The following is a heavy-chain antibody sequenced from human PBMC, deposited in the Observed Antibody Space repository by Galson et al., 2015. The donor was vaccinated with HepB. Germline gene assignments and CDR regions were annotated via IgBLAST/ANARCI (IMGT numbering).Heavy chain of an antibody. Sequence: SLRLSCAASGFTVSSNYMSWVRQAPGKGLEWVSVIYSGGSTYYADSVKGRFTISRDNSKNTLYLQMNSLRAEDTAVYYCARVRMDCSSTSCYLYPHYYYYGMDVWGQGTTVTVSS. CDR2: IYSGGST. CDR3: ARVRMDCSSTSCYLYPHYYYYGMDV. D-gene: IGHD2-2*01. CDR1: GFTVSSNY. V-gene: IGHV3-66*02. J-gene: IGHJ6*02.